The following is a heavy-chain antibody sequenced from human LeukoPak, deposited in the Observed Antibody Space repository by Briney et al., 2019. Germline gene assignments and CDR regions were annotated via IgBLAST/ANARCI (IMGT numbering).Heavy chain of an antibody. Sequence: SETLSLTCAVYGGSFSGYYWSWIRQPPGKGLEWIGEINHSGSTNYNPSLKSRVTISVDTSKNQFSLKLSSVTAADTAVYYCARGLPNYYDSSGASDYWGQGTLVTVSS. V-gene: IGHV4-34*01. CDR1: GGSFSGYY. J-gene: IGHJ4*02. CDR2: INHSGST. D-gene: IGHD3-22*01. CDR3: ARGLPNYYDSSGASDY.